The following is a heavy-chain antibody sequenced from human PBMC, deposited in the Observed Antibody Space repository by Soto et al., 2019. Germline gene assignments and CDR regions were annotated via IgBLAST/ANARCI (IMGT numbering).Heavy chain of an antibody. CDR1: GFTFSDYY. V-gene: IGHV3-11*01. D-gene: IGHD4-17*01. CDR2: ISSSGSTI. Sequence: QVQLVESGGGLVKPGGSLRLSCAASGFTFSDYYMSWIRQAPGKGLEWVSYISSSGSTIYYADSVKGRFTISRDNAKNSLYLQMNSLRAEDTAVYYCARVGYGDSWWVQGHYWYFDLWGRGTLVTVSS. CDR3: ARVGYGDSWWVQGHYWYFDL. J-gene: IGHJ2*01.